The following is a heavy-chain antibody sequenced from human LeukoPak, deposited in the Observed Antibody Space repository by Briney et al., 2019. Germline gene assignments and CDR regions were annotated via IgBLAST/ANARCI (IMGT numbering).Heavy chain of an antibody. D-gene: IGHD3-22*01. CDR1: GFIFSTYN. Sequence: GGSLRLSCTASGFIFSTYNMNWVRQAPGKGLEWVANIRQDGGETYYGDSVKGRFIISRDNAKNSLFLQMNRLRAEDTAVYYCATYSSLNTREFQYWGQGTLVTVSP. J-gene: IGHJ1*01. CDR3: ATYSSLNTREFQY. CDR2: IRQDGGET. V-gene: IGHV3-7*01.